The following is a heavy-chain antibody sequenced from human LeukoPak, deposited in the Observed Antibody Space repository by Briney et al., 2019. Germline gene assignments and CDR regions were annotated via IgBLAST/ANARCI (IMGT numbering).Heavy chain of an antibody. CDR2: IYYSGST. CDR1: CGSISSCDYY. V-gene: IGHV4-30-4*01. Sequence: PSEPLSLTCTVACGSISSCDYYWRWIRQPPGKGLEWIGYIYYSGSTYYTPSPKIRVTISVDTSKNQFSLKLSSVTAADTAVYYCARERLAVAGTGYFDYWGQGTLVTVSS. D-gene: IGHD6-19*01. CDR3: ARERLAVAGTGYFDY. J-gene: IGHJ4*02.